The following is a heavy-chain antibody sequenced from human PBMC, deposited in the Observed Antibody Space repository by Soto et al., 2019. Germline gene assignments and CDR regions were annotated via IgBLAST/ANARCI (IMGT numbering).Heavy chain of an antibody. J-gene: IGHJ5*02. CDR1: GFSLSTSGMC. V-gene: IGHV2-70*01. D-gene: IGHD4-17*01. CDR2: IDWDDDK. Sequence: SGPTLVNPTQPLTLTCTFSGFSLSTSGMCVSWIRQPPGKALEWLALIDWDDDKYYSTSLKTRLTISKDTSKNQVVLTMTNMDPVDTATYYCARIQLNSGNYGWFDPWGQGTLVTV. CDR3: ARIQLNSGNYGWFDP.